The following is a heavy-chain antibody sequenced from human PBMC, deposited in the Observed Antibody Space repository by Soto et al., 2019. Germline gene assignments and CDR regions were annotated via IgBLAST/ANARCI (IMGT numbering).Heavy chain of an antibody. CDR1: GYSFTDYW. V-gene: IGHV5-51*01. J-gene: IGHJ4*02. CDR3: ARNRNGPVSMAGTIDY. CDR2: IYPADSDT. Sequence: GESLKISCKVSGYSFTDYWIAWVRQMPGKGLEWMGIIYPADSDTRYSPSFQGQVTISADKSISTAYLQWSSLKASDTAIYYCARNRNGPVSMAGTIDYWGQGTLVTV. D-gene: IGHD6-19*01.